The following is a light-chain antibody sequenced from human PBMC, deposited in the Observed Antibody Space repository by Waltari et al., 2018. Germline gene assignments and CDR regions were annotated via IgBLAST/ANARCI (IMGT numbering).Light chain of an antibody. CDR1: QSIRDY. V-gene: IGKV1-39*01. CDR2: SAS. CDR3: QKSYSTPYT. Sequence: DIQMTQSPSSLSASVGDRVTLTCRASQSIRDYLNWDQQKPGRAPKLLIYSASKLQSGVPSRFSGSGSGTDFTLTISSLQPEDFATYYCQKSYSTPYTFGQGTKLEIK. J-gene: IGKJ2*01.